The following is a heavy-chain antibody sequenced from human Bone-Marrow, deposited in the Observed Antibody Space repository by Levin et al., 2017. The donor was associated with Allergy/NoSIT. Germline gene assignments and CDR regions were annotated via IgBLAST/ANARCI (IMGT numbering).Heavy chain of an antibody. J-gene: IGHJ4*02. V-gene: IGHV4-61*03. CDR2: IYFDGST. Sequence: PGGSLRLSCTVSGGSVNSGRYYWSWIRQAPGKGLEWIGYIYFDGSTNYNPSLKSRVVTISTDTSENHFSLNIQSVTAADTAVYYCATFTTVTTSFDYWGQGTLVTVSS. CDR1: GGSVNSGRYY. CDR3: ATFTTVTTSFDY. D-gene: IGHD4-11*01.